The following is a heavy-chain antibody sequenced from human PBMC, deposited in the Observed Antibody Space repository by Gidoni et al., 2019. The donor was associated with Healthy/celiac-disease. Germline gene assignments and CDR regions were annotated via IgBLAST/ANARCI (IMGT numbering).Heavy chain of an antibody. CDR1: GSTFRSYW. CDR3: ARVYCSSTSCSYYYYYGMDV. CDR2: IKQDGSEK. J-gene: IGHJ6*02. V-gene: IGHV3-7*04. D-gene: IGHD2-2*01. Sequence: EVQLVESGGGLVQPGGSLRLSCAASGSTFRSYWMSWVRQAPGKGLEWVANIKQDGSEKYYVDSVKGRFTISRDNAKNSLYLQMNSLRAEDTAVYYCARVYCSSTSCSYYYYYGMDVWGQGTTVTVSS.